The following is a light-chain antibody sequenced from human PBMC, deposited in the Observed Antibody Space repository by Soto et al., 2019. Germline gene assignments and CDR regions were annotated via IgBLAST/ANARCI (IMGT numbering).Light chain of an antibody. V-gene: IGLV2-8*01. CDR3: SSYAGINNLGV. Sequence: QSALTQPPSASGSPGQSVTISCTRTSSDVGGYKYVSRYQQHPGKAPKLMIFKVNKRSSGVPDRFSGSKSGNTASLTVSGLQAEDEADYYCSSYAGINNLGVFGTGTKLTVL. J-gene: IGLJ1*01. CDR2: KVN. CDR1: SSDVGGYKY.